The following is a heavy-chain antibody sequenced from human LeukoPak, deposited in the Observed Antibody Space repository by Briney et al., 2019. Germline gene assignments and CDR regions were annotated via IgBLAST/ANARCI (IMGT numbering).Heavy chain of an antibody. CDR1: GFTSSSYW. D-gene: IGHD3-16*01. CDR3: ARDGFGTGSN. Sequence: GGSLRLSCAASGFTSSSYWMHWVRQVPGKGLVWVSRISGDGTARNYADSVKGRFTISRDDAKNSLYLQMNTLRADDTAVYYCARDGFGTGSNWGQGTLVTVSS. CDR2: ISGDGTAR. J-gene: IGHJ4*02. V-gene: IGHV3-74*01.